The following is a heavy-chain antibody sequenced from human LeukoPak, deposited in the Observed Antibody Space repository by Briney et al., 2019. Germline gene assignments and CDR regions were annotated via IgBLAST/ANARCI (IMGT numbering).Heavy chain of an antibody. CDR2: IRYDGSNK. V-gene: IGHV3-30*02. D-gene: IGHD3-10*01. Sequence: GGSLRLSCAASRFTFSNYGMHWVRQAPGKGLEWVAFIRYDGSNKYYADSVKGRFTISRDNSKNTLYLQMNSLRAEDTAVYYCARKAFGSGSADYWGHGTLVTVSS. CDR1: RFTFSNYG. CDR3: ARKAFGSGSADY. J-gene: IGHJ4*01.